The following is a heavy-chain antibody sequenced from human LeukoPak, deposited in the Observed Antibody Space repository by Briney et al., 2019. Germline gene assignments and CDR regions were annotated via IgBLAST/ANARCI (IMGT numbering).Heavy chain of an antibody. CDR2: IKQDGSEK. CDR3: ARGSYSGWYDY. V-gene: IGHV3-7*01. CDR1: GFTFSSYW. D-gene: IGHD6-19*01. J-gene: IGHJ4*02. Sequence: PGGSLRLSCAASGFTFSSYWMSWVRQAPGKGLEWVANIKQDGSEKYYVDSVKGRFTISRDNAKNTLYLQMNSLRAEDTAVYYCARGSYSGWYDYWGQGTLVTVSP.